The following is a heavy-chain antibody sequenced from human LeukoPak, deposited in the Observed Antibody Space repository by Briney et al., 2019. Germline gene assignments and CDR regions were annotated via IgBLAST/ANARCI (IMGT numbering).Heavy chain of an antibody. D-gene: IGHD2-2*01. J-gene: IGHJ4*02. CDR2: ISNSSSYT. CDR3: ARVILPAAIDC. Sequence: GGSLRLSCAASGFTLSDYYMSWIRQAPGKGLEWVSHISNSSSYTKDGDSVKGRFTISRDNAKNSLYLQMNSLRAEDTAVYYCARVILPAAIDCWGQGTLVIVSS. CDR1: GFTLSDYY. V-gene: IGHV3-11*05.